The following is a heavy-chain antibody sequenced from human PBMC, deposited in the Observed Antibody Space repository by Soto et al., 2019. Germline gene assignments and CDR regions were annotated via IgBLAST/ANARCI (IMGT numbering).Heavy chain of an antibody. D-gene: IGHD6-13*01. CDR3: AKGLLNGRWYAAD. Sequence: EVHLLESGGVLVQPGESLRLSCETPGFTFTNCVMTWVRQPPGKRLEWVSVITTNGHTDYADSVKGRFTISRDNSKNTVYLQMNSLRAEDTAIYYCAKGLLNGRWYAADWGQGTLVTVSS. CDR2: ITTNGHT. V-gene: IGHV3-23*01. J-gene: IGHJ4*02. CDR1: GFTFTNCV.